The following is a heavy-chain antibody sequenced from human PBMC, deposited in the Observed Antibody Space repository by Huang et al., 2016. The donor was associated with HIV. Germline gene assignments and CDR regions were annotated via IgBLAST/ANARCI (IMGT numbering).Heavy chain of an antibody. Sequence: QVQLQQWGAGLLKPSETLSLTCAVYGGSFSGYYWSWIRQSPGKGLEWIGEINHSGSTNYNPSLKSLLTISVDTSKNQFSLKLSSVTAADTEVYYCARERMMSWLDDHDAFDIWGQGTMVTVSS. CDR3: ARERMMSWLDDHDAFDI. V-gene: IGHV4-34*01. D-gene: IGHD1-1*01. J-gene: IGHJ3*02. CDR2: INHSGST. CDR1: GGSFSGYY.